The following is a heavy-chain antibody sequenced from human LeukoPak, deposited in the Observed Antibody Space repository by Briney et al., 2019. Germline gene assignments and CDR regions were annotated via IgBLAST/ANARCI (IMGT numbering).Heavy chain of an antibody. CDR2: INPNSGGT. V-gene: IGHV1-2*02. D-gene: IGHD4-17*01. CDR1: GYTFTGYY. CDR3: ARDSVYGDRPTGVDV. Sequence: GASVKVSCEASGYTFTGYYMHWVRQAPGQGLEWMGWINPNSGGTNYAQKFQGRVTMTRDTSISTAYMELSRLRSDDTAVYYCARDSVYGDRPTGVDVWGQGTTVTVSS. J-gene: IGHJ6*02.